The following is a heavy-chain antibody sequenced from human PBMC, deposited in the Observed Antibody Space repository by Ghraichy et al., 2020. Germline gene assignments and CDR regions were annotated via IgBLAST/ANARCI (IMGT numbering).Heavy chain of an antibody. Sequence: GGSLRLSCAASRFTFSSYDMHWVRQAPGKGLEWVSIISYDGSSEYYADSVKGRFTISRDNSKNTLYLQMNSLRAEDTAVYYCAKRGPAAAVHPDIYYYYGMDVWGQGTTVTVSS. J-gene: IGHJ6*02. CDR1: RFTFSSYD. V-gene: IGHV3-30*18. CDR3: AKRGPAAAVHPDIYYYYGMDV. CDR2: ISYDGSSE. D-gene: IGHD6-13*01.